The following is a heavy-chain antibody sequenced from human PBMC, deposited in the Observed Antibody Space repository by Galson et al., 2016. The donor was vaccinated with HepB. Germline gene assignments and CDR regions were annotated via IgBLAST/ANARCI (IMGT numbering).Heavy chain of an antibody. CDR1: AGTFKNYA. CDR2: ISGSGGRT. CDR3: AKSGFFGELDK. Sequence: SLRLSCAVPAGTFKNYAMNWVRQAPGKGLEWVAAISGSGGRTSYEDSVRGRFTISRDNSKNTLFLRMKSVGVEDTAVYFCAKSGFFGELDKWGQGTGVVVSS. V-gene: IGHV3-23*01. D-gene: IGHD3-10*01. J-gene: IGHJ4*02.